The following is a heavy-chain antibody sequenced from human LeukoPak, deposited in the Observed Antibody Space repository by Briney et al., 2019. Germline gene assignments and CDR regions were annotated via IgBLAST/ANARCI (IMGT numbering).Heavy chain of an antibody. CDR3: AKRRGLELLYYYYMDV. D-gene: IGHD1-7*01. CDR2: ISSFSGTI. Sequence: GGSLRLSCAASGFTFSSYEMNWVRQAPGKGLEWVSYISSFSGTINYADSVKGRFTISRDNAKNSLYLQMNSLRAEDTAVYYCAKRRGLELLYYYYMDVWGKGTTVTVSS. J-gene: IGHJ6*03. V-gene: IGHV3-48*03. CDR1: GFTFSSYE.